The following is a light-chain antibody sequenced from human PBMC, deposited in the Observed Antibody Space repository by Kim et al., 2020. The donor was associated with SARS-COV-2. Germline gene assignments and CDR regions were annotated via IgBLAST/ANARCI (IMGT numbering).Light chain of an antibody. Sequence: IVLTQSPATLSVSPGERATLSCRASQSVSSNYLAWYQQKPGQAPRLLIYGVSTRATGIPARFSGSGSGTEFTLTISSLQSEDFAVYYCQQYTGWPLTFGGGTKVDIK. CDR1: QSVSSN. CDR3: QQYTGWPLT. CDR2: GVS. V-gene: IGKV3-15*01. J-gene: IGKJ4*01.